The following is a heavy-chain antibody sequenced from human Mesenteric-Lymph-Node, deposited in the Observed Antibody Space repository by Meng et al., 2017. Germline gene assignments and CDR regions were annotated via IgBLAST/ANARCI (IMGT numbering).Heavy chain of an antibody. CDR3: ASGGNIVATLNY. CDR2: IYHTGNT. CDR1: GGSISSNNW. J-gene: IGHJ4*02. D-gene: IGHD5-12*01. V-gene: IGHV4-4*02. Sequence: QVQLQESGPGLMKSSQTLSLTCTVSGGSISSNNWWTWVRQPPGKGLEWIGEIYHTGNTDYNPSLKSRVTISVDKSKNQISLELRSVTAADTAVYYCASGGNIVATLNYWGQGTLVTVSS.